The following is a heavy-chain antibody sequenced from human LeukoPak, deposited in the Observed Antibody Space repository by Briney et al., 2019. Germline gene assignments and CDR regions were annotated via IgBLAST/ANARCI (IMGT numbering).Heavy chain of an antibody. CDR2: INPNSGGT. J-gene: IGHJ4*02. CDR3: AKRSSGSYYYFDY. D-gene: IGHD1-26*01. CDR1: GYTFTGYY. Sequence: GASVKVSCTASGYTFTGYYMHWVRQAPGQGLEWMGWINPNSGGTNYAQKFQGRVTMTRDTSISTAYMELSRLRSDDTAVYYCAKRSSGSYYYFDYWGQGTLVTVSS. V-gene: IGHV1-2*02.